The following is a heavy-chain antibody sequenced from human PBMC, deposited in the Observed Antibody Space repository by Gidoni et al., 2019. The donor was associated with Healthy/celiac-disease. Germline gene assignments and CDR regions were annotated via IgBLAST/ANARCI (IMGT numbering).Heavy chain of an antibody. CDR3: ARDPHDYGDYPPDY. CDR1: GFTFSSYA. Sequence: QVQLVESGGGVVQPGRSLRLSCAASGFTFSSYAMHWVRQAPGKGLEWVAVISYDGSNKYYADSVKGRFTISRDNSKNTLYLQMNSLRAEDTAVYYCARDPHDYGDYPPDYWGQGTLVTVSS. D-gene: IGHD4-17*01. J-gene: IGHJ4*02. V-gene: IGHV3-30*01. CDR2: ISYDGSNK.